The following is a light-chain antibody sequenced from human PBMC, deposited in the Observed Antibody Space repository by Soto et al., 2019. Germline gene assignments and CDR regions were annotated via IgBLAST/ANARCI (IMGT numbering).Light chain of an antibody. V-gene: IGLV2-14*01. CDR2: EVS. Sequence: QSALTQPASVSGSPGQSITISCTGTSSDVGGYNYVSWYQQQPGKAPKLMIYEVSNRPSGVSNRFSGSKSVNTACLTISGLQAEDEADYYCSSYTSSSPVVFGGGTKLNDL. CDR1: SSDVGGYNY. J-gene: IGLJ2*01. CDR3: SSYTSSSPVV.